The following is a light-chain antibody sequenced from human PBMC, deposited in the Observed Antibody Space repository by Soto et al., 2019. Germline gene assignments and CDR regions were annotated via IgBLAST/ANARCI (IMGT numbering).Light chain of an antibody. CDR1: QGISNY. CDR2: EAS. J-gene: IGKJ1*01. V-gene: IGKV1-27*01. Sequence: DIQMTQSPSSLSASVGDRVTITCRASQGISNYLAWYQQKPGKLPKLLIYEASTLQSGVPSRFSGSGFGTDFTLTISSLQPEDVAAYYCQQYNGYRTWTFGQGTKVEIK. CDR3: QQYNGYRTWT.